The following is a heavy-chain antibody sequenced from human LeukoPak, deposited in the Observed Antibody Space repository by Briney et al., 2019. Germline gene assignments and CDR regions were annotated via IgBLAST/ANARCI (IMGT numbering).Heavy chain of an antibody. V-gene: IGHV1-69*05. CDR3: ARNGDYGGELDY. J-gene: IGHJ4*02. CDR2: IIPIFGTA. CDR1: GGTFSSYA. D-gene: IGHD4-23*01. Sequence: SVKVSCKASGGTFSSYAISWVRQAPGQGLEWMGRIIPIFGTANYAQKFQGRVTITTDESTSTAYMELSSLRSEDTAVYYCARNGDYGGELDYWGQGTLVIVSS.